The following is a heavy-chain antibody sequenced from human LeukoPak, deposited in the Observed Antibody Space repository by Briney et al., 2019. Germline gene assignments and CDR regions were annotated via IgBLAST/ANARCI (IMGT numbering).Heavy chain of an antibody. CDR3: AWALRD. D-gene: IGHD4-17*01. J-gene: IGHJ4*02. CDR2: INSDGSST. Sequence: PGGSLRLSCAASGFTFSSYWMHWVRQAPGKGLVWVSRINSDGSSTNYADSVKGRFTISRGNAMNTLYLQMDSLRAEDTAMYYCAWALRDWGQGTLVTVSS. CDR1: GFTFSSYW. V-gene: IGHV3-74*01.